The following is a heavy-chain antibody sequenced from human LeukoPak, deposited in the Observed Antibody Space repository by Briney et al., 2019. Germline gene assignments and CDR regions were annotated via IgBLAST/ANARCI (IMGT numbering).Heavy chain of an antibody. V-gene: IGHV3-23*01. CDR2: ISGSGGST. J-gene: IGHJ4*02. Sequence: GGSLRLSCAASGLTFSSYAMSWVRQAPGKGLEWVSAISGSGGSTYYADSVKGRFTISRDNSKNTLYLQMNSLRAEDTAVYYCAKGPRFLEWLLFDYWGQGTLVTVSS. CDR1: GLTFSSYA. D-gene: IGHD3-3*01. CDR3: AKGPRFLEWLLFDY.